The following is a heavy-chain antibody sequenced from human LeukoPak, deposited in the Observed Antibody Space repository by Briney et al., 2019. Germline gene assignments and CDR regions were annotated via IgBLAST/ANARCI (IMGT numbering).Heavy chain of an antibody. CDR1: GFTVSSNY. CDR2: FYSGGST. CDR3: STLKAAAGTFAFDY. V-gene: IGHV3-66*01. Sequence: PGGSLRLSCAASGFTVSSNYMSWVRQAPGKGLEWVSVFYSGGSTYYADSVKGRFTISRDNSKNTLYLQMNSLRAEDTAVYYCSTLKAAAGTFAFDYWGQGTLVTVSS. J-gene: IGHJ4*02. D-gene: IGHD6-13*01.